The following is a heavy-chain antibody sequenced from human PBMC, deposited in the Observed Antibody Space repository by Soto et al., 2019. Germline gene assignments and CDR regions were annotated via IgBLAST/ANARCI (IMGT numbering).Heavy chain of an antibody. CDR2: INHSGST. Sequence: PSETLSLTCAVYGGSFSGYYWSWIRQPPGKGLEWIGEINHSGSTNYNPSLKSRVTISVDTSKNQFSLKLSSVTAADTAVYYCARIKGLGVVVAATAWFDPWGQGTLVTVSS. D-gene: IGHD2-15*01. CDR3: ARIKGLGVVVAATAWFDP. V-gene: IGHV4-34*01. J-gene: IGHJ5*02. CDR1: GGSFSGYY.